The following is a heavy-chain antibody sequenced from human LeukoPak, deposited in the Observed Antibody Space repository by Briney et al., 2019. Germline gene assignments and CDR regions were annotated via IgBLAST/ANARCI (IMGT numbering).Heavy chain of an antibody. V-gene: IGHV3-48*03. CDR3: ARDLGKIAVAGPNWFDP. J-gene: IGHJ5*02. D-gene: IGHD6-19*01. CDR1: GFTFSSYE. Sequence: GGSLRLPCAASGFTFSSYEMNWVRQAPGKGLEWVSYISSSGSTISYADSVKGRFTISRDNAKNSLYLQMNSLRAEDTAVYYCARDLGKIAVAGPNWFDPWGQGTLVTVSA. CDR2: ISSSGSTI.